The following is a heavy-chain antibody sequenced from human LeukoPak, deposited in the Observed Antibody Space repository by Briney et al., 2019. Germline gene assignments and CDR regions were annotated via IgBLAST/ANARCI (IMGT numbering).Heavy chain of an antibody. D-gene: IGHD1-26*01. CDR1: GFTFSSYG. J-gene: IGHJ5*02. CDR2: IRYDGSNK. Sequence: GGSLRLSCAASGFTFSSYGMHWVRQAPGKGLEWVAFIRYDGSNKYYADSVKGRFTISSDNSKNTLYLQMNSLRAEDTAVYYCAKDHPYLGGSYGGGFDPWGQGTLVTVSS. V-gene: IGHV3-30*02. CDR3: AKDHPYLGGSYGGGFDP.